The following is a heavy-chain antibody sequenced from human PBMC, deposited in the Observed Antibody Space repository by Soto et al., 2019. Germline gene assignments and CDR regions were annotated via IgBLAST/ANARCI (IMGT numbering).Heavy chain of an antibody. J-gene: IGHJ3*02. CDR2: ISYDGSNK. V-gene: IGHV3-30*03. D-gene: IGHD1-26*01. CDR1: GFTFSSYG. Sequence: QVQLVESGGGVVQPGRSLRLSCAASGFTFSSYGMHWVRQAPGKGLEWVAVISYDGSNKYYADPVKGRFTISRDNSKNTLYLQMNSLRVEDTAVYYCARAQYSGSYFDACDIWGQGTMVTVSS. CDR3: ARAQYSGSYFDACDI.